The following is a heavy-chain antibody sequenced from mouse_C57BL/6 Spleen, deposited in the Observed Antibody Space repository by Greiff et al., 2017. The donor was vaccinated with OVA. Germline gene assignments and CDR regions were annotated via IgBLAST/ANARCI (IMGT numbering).Heavy chain of an antibody. J-gene: IGHJ1*03. CDR3: ARHDYYGSRYFDV. Sequence: VQLQQSGPELVKPGASVKISCKASGYTFTDYYMNWVKQSHGKSLEWIGDINPNNGGTSYNQKFKGKATLTVDKSSSTAYMGLRSLTSEDSAVYDCARHDYYGSRYFDVWGTGTTVTVSS. D-gene: IGHD1-1*01. V-gene: IGHV1-26*01. CDR2: INPNNGGT. CDR1: GYTFTDYY.